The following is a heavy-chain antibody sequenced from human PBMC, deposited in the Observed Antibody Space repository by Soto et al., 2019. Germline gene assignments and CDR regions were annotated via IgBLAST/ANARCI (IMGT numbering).Heavy chain of an antibody. CDR3: ARGLYYDSSEVGFDP. CDR2: IYYSGST. J-gene: IGHJ5*02. Sequence: SETLSLTCTVSGGSISSGGYYWSWIRQHPGKGLEWIGYIYYSGSTYYDPSLKSRVTISVDTSKNQFSLKLSSVTASDTAVYYCARGLYYDSSEVGFDPWGQGTLVTVS. CDR1: GGSISSGGYY. D-gene: IGHD3-22*01. V-gene: IGHV4-31*03.